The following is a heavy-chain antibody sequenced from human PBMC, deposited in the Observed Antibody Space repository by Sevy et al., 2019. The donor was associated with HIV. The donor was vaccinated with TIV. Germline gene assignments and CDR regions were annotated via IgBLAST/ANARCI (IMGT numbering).Heavy chain of an antibody. CDR1: GDSFSSYF. V-gene: IGHV4-4*07. CDR2: INTSGST. Sequence: SETLSLTCTVSGDSFSSYFWAWIRQPAGQGLQSIGRINTSGSTNYNPSLKSRVTMSVDTSKSQFSLKVTSLTAADTAIYFCARSNWVTATNGFSKSYYFDYWGQGSLVTVSS. J-gene: IGHJ4*02. D-gene: IGHD7-27*01. CDR3: ARSNWVTATNGFSKSYYFDY.